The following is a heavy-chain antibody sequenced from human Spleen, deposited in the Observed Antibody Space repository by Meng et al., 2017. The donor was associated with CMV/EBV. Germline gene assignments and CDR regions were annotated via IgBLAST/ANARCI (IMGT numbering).Heavy chain of an antibody. CDR2: ISAYNGNT. CDR3: ARDHARYQLHLNGY. Sequence: ASVKVSCKASGYTFTSYGISWVRQAPGQGLEWMGWISAYNGNTNYAQKLQGRVTMTTDTSTSTAYMELRSLRSDDTAVYYCARDHARYQLHLNGYWGQGTLVTVSS. CDR1: GYTFTSYG. V-gene: IGHV1-18*01. D-gene: IGHD2-2*01. J-gene: IGHJ4*02.